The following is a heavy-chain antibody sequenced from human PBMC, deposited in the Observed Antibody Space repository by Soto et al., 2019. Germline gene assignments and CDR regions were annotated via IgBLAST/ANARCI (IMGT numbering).Heavy chain of an antibody. CDR3: GKATYSRSWYF. D-gene: IGHD6-13*01. CDR2: ISDSGSDT. CDR1: GFTFNNFH. V-gene: IGHV3-23*01. J-gene: IGHJ4*02. Sequence: EVQLLESGGGLVQPGGSLSLSCAGSGFTFNNFHMTWVRHVPGKGLEWVSSISDSGSDTFYADSVRGRFAISRDNTKSTLYLQMNSLRVDDTAIYYCGKATYSRSWYFWGQGTLVTVSS.